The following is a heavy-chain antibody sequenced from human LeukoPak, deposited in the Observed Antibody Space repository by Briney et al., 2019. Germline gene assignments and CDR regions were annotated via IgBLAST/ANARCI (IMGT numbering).Heavy chain of an antibody. D-gene: IGHD2-15*01. CDR3: AREYCSGGSCYTPPYMDV. CDR1: GGTFSSYA. Sequence: SVKVSCKASGGTFSSYAISWVRQAPGQGLEWMGGIIPIFGTAHYAQKFQGRVTITADESTTTVYMELSSLRSEDTAMYYCAREYCSGGSCYTPPYMDVWGKGTTVTVSS. J-gene: IGHJ6*03. V-gene: IGHV1-69*13. CDR2: IIPIFGTA.